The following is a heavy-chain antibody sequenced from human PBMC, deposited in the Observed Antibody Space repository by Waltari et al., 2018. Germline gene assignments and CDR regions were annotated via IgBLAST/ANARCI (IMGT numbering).Heavy chain of an antibody. CDR2: IKQDGSEK. V-gene: IGHV3-7*01. D-gene: IGHD3-22*01. J-gene: IGHJ4*02. CDR3: ARSSDSSGYYFDY. CDR1: GFTFSSYW. Sequence: EVQLVESGGGLVQPGGSLRLSCAASGFTFSSYWRSWVRQAPGKGLEWVANIKQDGSEKYYVDSVKGRFTISRDNAKNSLYLQMNSLRAEDTAVYYCARSSDSSGYYFDYWGQGTLVTVSS.